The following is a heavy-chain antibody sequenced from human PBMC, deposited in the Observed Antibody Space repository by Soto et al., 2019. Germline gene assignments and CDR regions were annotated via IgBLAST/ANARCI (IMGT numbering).Heavy chain of an antibody. Sequence: GGSLRLSCAVSGFTFSSHAMSWVRQAPGKGLECVSSITGSGDSTYYADSVKGRFTISRDKSKSTLYLQMNSLRAEDTAVYYCAKDLQVSGWLSAQTFDYWGQGTQVTVSS. CDR2: ITGSGDST. CDR1: GFTFSSHA. J-gene: IGHJ4*02. V-gene: IGHV3-23*01. D-gene: IGHD6-19*01. CDR3: AKDLQVSGWLSAQTFDY.